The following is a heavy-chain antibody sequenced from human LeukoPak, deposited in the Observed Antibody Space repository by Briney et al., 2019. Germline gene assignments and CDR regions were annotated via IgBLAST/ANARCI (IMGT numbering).Heavy chain of an antibody. V-gene: IGHV4-30-4*01. D-gene: IGHD2-2*01. CDR1: GGSISSGDYY. CDR3: ARDTHCSSTSCPPDY. CDR2: IYYSGST. J-gene: IGHJ4*02. Sequence: SETLSLTCTVSGGSISSGDYYWSWIRQPPGKGLEWIGYIYYSGSTYYDPSLKSRVTISVDTSKNQFSLKLSSVTAADTAVYYCARDTHCSSTSCPPDYWGQATLVTVSS.